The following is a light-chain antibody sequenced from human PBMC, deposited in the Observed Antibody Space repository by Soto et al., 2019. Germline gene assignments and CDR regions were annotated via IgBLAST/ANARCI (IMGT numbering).Light chain of an antibody. CDR3: QQYNNWLWT. J-gene: IGKJ1*01. CDR2: GAS. Sequence: EVVMTQSPDTLSVSPGERATLSCRASRSVSSNLAWYQQKPGQAPRLLIYGASTRATGIPARFSGSGSGTEFSLSISSLQSEDFAVYYCQQYNNWLWTFGQGTKVEIK. CDR1: RSVSSN. V-gene: IGKV3-15*01.